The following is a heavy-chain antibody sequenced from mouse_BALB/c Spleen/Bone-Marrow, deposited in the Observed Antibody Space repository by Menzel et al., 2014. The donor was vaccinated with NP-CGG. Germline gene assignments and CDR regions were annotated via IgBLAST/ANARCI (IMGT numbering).Heavy chain of an antibody. J-gene: IGHJ2*01. Sequence: VQLKESGPELVKPGASVKMSCKASGYTFTSYVMHWVKQKPGQGLEWIGYINPYNDGTKYNEKFKGKATLTSDKSSSTAYMELSSLTSEDSAVYYCARPRQLWLPYYFDYWGQGTTLTVSS. D-gene: IGHD3-2*01. CDR2: INPYNDGT. CDR1: GYTFTSYV. V-gene: IGHV1-14*01. CDR3: ARPRQLWLPYYFDY.